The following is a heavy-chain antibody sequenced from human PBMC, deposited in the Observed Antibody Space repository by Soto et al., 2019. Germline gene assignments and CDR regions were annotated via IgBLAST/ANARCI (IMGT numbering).Heavy chain of an antibody. J-gene: IGHJ6*02. V-gene: IGHV4-59*01. Sequence: PSETLSLTCTVSGGSISSYYWSWIRQPPGKGLEWIGYIYYSGSTNYNPSLKSRVAISVDTSKNQFSLKLSSVTAADTAVYYCARGYLYDFWSGYYPGNYYGMDVWGQGTTATV. CDR1: GGSISSYY. D-gene: IGHD3-3*01. CDR3: ARGYLYDFWSGYYPGNYYGMDV. CDR2: IYYSGST.